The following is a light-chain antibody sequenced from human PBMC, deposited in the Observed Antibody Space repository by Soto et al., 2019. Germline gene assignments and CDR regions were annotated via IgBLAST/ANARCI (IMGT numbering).Light chain of an antibody. CDR1: QSISTW. J-gene: IGKJ1*01. Sequence: IQMTQAPSTLSASVGDGVTFTCRASQSISTWLAWYQQKPGKAPKLLIYKASTLEVGVPSRFSGSGSGTEFTLTISTLQPSDFATYYCQQYNSYPWTFGQGTKVDI. CDR3: QQYNSYPWT. CDR2: KAS. V-gene: IGKV1-5*03.